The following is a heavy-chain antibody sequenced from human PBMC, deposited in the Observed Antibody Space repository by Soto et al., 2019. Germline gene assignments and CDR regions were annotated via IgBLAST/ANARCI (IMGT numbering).Heavy chain of an antibody. CDR3: ARDPGQDEAMDY. V-gene: IGHV3-33*01. CDR1: GFAFSNFG. CDR2: IWHNGKNK. J-gene: IGHJ4*02. Sequence: QVQVVESGGGVVQPGRSLRLSCVASGFAFSNFGMHWVRQVPGKGLEWVAVIWHNGKNKDYADYAKGRFTISRDNSKNILYLEMNSLRVEDTAVYYGARDPGQDEAMDYWGQGTLVTVSS.